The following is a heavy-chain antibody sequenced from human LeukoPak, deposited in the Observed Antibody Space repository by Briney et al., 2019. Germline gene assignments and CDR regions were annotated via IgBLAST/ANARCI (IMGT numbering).Heavy chain of an antibody. CDR2: ISSSSSYI. Sequence: PGGSLRLSCAASGFTFSSYRMNWVRQAPGKGLEWVSSISSSSSYIYYADSVKGRFTISRDNAKNSLYLQMNSLRAEDTAVYYCARDIAAAGDYWGQGTLVTVSS. CDR3: ARDIAAAGDY. CDR1: GFTFSSYR. V-gene: IGHV3-21*01. J-gene: IGHJ4*02. D-gene: IGHD6-13*01.